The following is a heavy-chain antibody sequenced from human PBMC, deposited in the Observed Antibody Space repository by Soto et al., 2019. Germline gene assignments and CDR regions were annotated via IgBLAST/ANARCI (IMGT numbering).Heavy chain of an antibody. D-gene: IGHD3-22*01. CDR2: INPNSGGT. J-gene: IGHJ4*02. CDR3: ARSERDYDSSGCVY. V-gene: IGHV1-2*02. CDR1: GYTFTGYY. Sequence: ASVKVSCKASGYTFTGYYMHWVRQAPGQGLEWMGWINPNSGGTNYAQKFQGRVTMTRDTSISTAYMELSRLRSDDTAVYYCARSERDYDSSGCVYWGQGTLVTVSS.